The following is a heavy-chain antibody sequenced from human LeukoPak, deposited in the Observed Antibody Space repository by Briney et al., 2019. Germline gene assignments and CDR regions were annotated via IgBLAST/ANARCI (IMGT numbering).Heavy chain of an antibody. V-gene: IGHV3-23*01. CDR3: ATTRPYGTTWAGAFED. CDR2: VTSRRGT. Sequence: GGSLRLSCAASEFTLSTHGLSWVRQAPGKRLEWVSTVTSRRGTHYTDSVQGRFITSRDNSENTFVLEMNSLRAEDTAVYYCATTRPYGTTWAGAFEDWGQGTPVTVSS. J-gene: IGHJ4*01. D-gene: IGHD6-19*01. CDR1: EFTLSTHG.